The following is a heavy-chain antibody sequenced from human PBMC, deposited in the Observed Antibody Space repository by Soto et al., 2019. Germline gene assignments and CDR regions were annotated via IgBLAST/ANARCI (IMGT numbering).Heavy chain of an antibody. CDR2: IYASGST. CDR3: VRVIAY. Sequence: GGSLRLSCAASGFTFSGSAMHWVRQASGKGLEWVAVIYASGSTYYADSVKGRFTISRDNSKNTVFLQMNSLRVDDTAIYYCVRVIAYWGQGTLVTVSS. CDR1: GFTFSGSA. V-gene: IGHV3-66*01. J-gene: IGHJ4*02.